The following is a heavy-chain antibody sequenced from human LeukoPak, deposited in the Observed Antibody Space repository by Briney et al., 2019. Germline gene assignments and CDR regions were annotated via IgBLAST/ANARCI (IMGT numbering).Heavy chain of an antibody. CDR3: ATNYYDGSGSFF. D-gene: IGHD3-22*01. Sequence: SETQSLTCTVSGGPTSSNYLWGWIRQPPGKGLEWIGHINDDGSTHYNPSLKTRVTISVDTSRYQFSLRLTSVTAADTAVYYCATNYYDGSGSFFWGQGTLVSVSS. V-gene: IGHV4-39*01. CDR1: GGPTSSNYL. J-gene: IGHJ4*02. CDR2: INDDGST.